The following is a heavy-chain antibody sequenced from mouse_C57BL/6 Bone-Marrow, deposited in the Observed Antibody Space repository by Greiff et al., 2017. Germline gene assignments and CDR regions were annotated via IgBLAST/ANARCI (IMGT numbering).Heavy chain of an antibody. CDR1: GFNIKDYY. CDR2: IDPEDGET. Sequence: EVKLQQSGAELVKPGASVKLSCTASGFNIKDYYMHWVKQRTEQGLEWLGRIDPEDGETKYAPQFQGKATRTADTYSNTAYLQLSSLSSGDTAVYYCACGIDYWGQGTTLTVSS. D-gene: IGHD4-1*01. J-gene: IGHJ2*01. V-gene: IGHV14-2*01. CDR3: ACGIDY.